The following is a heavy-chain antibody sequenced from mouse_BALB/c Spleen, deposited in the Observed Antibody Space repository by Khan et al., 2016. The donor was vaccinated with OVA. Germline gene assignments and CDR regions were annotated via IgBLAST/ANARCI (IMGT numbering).Heavy chain of an antibody. CDR2: IWGDGST. J-gene: IGHJ3*01. CDR3: ARELRLGGSAY. D-gene: IGHD1-2*01. CDR1: GFSLTDYG. V-gene: IGHV2-6-7*01. Sequence: VQLQESGPGLVAPSQSLSITCTVSGFSLTDYGINWIRQPPGKGLEWLGMIWGDGSTDYNSALKSRLSISKDNSKSQVFLKMNSLQTDDTARFYCARELRLGGSAYWGQGTLVTVSA.